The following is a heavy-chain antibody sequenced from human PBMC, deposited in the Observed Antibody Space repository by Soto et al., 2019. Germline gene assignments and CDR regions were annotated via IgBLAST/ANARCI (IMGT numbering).Heavy chain of an antibody. D-gene: IGHD2-21*02. V-gene: IGHV3-21*01. CDR3: ARDEEGFVVVTATVGAFDI. Sequence: GGSLRLSCAASGFTFSSYSMNWVRQAPGKGLEWVSSISSSSYIYYADSVKGRFTISRDNAKNSLYLQMNSLRAEDTAVYYCARDEEGFVVVTATVGAFDIWGQGTMVTVSS. CDR1: GFTFSSYS. CDR2: ISSSSYI. J-gene: IGHJ3*02.